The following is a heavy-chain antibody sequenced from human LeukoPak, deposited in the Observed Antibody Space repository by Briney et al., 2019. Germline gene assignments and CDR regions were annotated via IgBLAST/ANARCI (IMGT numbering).Heavy chain of an antibody. CDR1: GFTFSSYA. CDR2: ISGSGGST. J-gene: IGHJ6*02. Sequence: PGGSLRLSCAASGFTFSSYAMSWVRQAPGKGLEWVSAISGSGGSTYYADSVKGRFTISRDNSKNTLYLQMNSLRAEDTAVYYCARDGCSSTSCYRPIYYYYGMDVWGQGTTVTVSS. V-gene: IGHV3-23*01. D-gene: IGHD2-2*01. CDR3: ARDGCSSTSCYRPIYYYYGMDV.